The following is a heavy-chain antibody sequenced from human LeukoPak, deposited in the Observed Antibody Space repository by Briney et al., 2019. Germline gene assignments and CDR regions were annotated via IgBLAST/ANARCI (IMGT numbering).Heavy chain of an antibody. D-gene: IGHD2-2*01. CDR1: GFTFSTYA. CDR2: ITNSGGTT. CDR3: AKGVHSTSLGFDY. V-gene: IGHV3-23*01. Sequence: GGSLRLSCAASGFTFSTYAMTWVRQAPGKELEWVSGITNSGGTTYYAESVKGRFTISRDNSKNTLYLQMNSLRPEDTAVYYCAKGVHSTSLGFDYWGQGTLVTVSS. J-gene: IGHJ4*02.